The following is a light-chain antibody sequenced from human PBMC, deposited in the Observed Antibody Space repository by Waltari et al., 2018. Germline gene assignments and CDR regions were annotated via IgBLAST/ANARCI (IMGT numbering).Light chain of an antibody. CDR3: CSYAGSYVV. CDR1: Y. CDR2: DVS. J-gene: IGLJ2*01. V-gene: IGLV2-11*01. Sequence: YFPAYLQTPGKSPKLMIYDVSNRPAGVPERFSGSKSGNTASLTISWLQAEDEADYYCCSYAGSYVVFGGGTKLTVL.